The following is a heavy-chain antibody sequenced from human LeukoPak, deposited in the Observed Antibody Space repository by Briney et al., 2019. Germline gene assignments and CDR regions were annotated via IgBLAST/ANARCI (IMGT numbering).Heavy chain of an antibody. CDR1: GFTFSSYA. D-gene: IGHD3-22*01. CDR2: ISYDGSNK. J-gene: IGHJ4*02. Sequence: GRSLRLSCAASGFTFSSYAMHWVRQAPGKELEWVAVISYDGSNKYYADSVKGRFTISRDNSKNTLYLQMNSLRAEDTAVYYCARGARITMIVVVTLFDYWGQGTLVTVSS. CDR3: ARGARITMIVVVTLFDY. V-gene: IGHV3-30*04.